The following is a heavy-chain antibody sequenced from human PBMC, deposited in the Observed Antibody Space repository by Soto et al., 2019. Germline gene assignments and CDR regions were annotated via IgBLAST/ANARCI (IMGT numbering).Heavy chain of an antibody. V-gene: IGHV1-69*13. J-gene: IGHJ6*02. Sequence: SVKVSCKASGGNFSSYAISWVRQAPGQGLEWMGGIIPIFGTANYAQKFQGRVTITADESTSTAYMELSSLRSEDTAVYYCATSITIFGVVITVDYYYYGMDVWGQETTVTVSS. CDR1: GGNFSSYA. CDR3: ATSITIFGVVITVDYYYYGMDV. D-gene: IGHD3-3*01. CDR2: IIPIFGTA.